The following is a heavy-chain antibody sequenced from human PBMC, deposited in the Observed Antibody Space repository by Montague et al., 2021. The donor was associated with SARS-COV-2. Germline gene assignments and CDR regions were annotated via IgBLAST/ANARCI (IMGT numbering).Heavy chain of an antibody. Sequence: TLSLTCTVSGGSISSGGYYWSWIRQHPGKGPEWIGYIYYSGSTYYNPSLKSRVTISVDTSKNQFSLKLSSVTAADTAVYYCAREKRHYCSSTSCYDNYYYHYGMDVWGQGATGTVSS. V-gene: IGHV4-31*03. D-gene: IGHD2-2*01. J-gene: IGHJ6*02. CDR1: GGSISSGGYY. CDR2: IYYSGST. CDR3: AREKRHYCSSTSCYDNYYYHYGMDV.